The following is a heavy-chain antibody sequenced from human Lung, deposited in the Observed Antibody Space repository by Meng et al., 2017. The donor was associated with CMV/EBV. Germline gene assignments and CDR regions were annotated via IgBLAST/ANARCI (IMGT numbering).Heavy chain of an antibody. J-gene: IGHJ6*02. D-gene: IGHD6-19*01. CDR3: ASESPEYQWLEDYYYGMDV. CDR1: GGPISSSSYY. V-gene: IGHV4-39*07. Sequence: SETLSLXFTVSGGPISSSSYYWGWIRQPPGKGLEWIGSIYYIGSTYYNPSLKSRVTISVDTSKNQFSLKLSSVTAADTAVYYGASESPEYQWLEDYYYGMDVWGQGTXV. CDR2: IYYIGST.